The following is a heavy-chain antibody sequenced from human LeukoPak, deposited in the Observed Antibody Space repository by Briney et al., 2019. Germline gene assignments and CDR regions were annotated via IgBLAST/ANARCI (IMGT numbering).Heavy chain of an antibody. D-gene: IGHD3-10*01. J-gene: IGHJ4*02. CDR1: GFTFSNYG. CDR3: ARGMGVSMLYYFDY. CDR2: TRYDGTNK. V-gene: IGHV3-30*02. Sequence: GGSLRLSCAASGFTFSNYGMHWVRQAPGKGLEWVAFTRYDGTNKYYADSVKGRFTISRDNSKNTLYLQMSTLRAEDTAVYYCARGMGVSMLYYFDYWGQGILVTVSS.